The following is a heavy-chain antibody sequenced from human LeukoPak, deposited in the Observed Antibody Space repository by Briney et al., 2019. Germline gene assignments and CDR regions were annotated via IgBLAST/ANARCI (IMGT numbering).Heavy chain of an antibody. Sequence: PGGSLRLSCAPSGFTFSSYTMNWVRQAPGKGLEWVSSISSSSSYIYYADSVKGRFTISRDNAKNSLYLQMNSLRAEDTAVYYCAKDQRAHFDYWGQGTLVTVSS. J-gene: IGHJ4*02. V-gene: IGHV3-21*01. CDR3: AKDQRAHFDY. D-gene: IGHD1-26*01. CDR2: ISSSSSYI. CDR1: GFTFSSYT.